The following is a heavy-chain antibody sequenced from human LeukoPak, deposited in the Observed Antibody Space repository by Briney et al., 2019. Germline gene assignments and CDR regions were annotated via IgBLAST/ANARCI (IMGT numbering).Heavy chain of an antibody. J-gene: IGHJ4*02. CDR2: IIPIFGTA. D-gene: IGHD3-22*01. CDR3: ARENAYYYDSSGYSEY. Sequence: ASVKVSCKASGGTFSSYAISWLRQAPGQGLEWMGRIIPIFGTANYAQKFQGRVTITTDESTSTAYMELSSLRSEDTAVYYCARENAYYYDSSGYSEYWGQGTLVTVSS. CDR1: GGTFSSYA. V-gene: IGHV1-69*05.